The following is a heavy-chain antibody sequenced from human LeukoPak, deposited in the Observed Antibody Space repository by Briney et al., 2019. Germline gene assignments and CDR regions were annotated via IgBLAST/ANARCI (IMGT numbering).Heavy chain of an antibody. CDR2: ISGSGGST. J-gene: IGHJ4*02. D-gene: IGHD5-12*01. V-gene: IGHV3-23*01. Sequence: GGSLRLSCAASGFTFSSYAMSWVRQAPGKGLEWVSAISGSGGSTYYADSVKGRFTISRDNSKNTLYLQMNSLRAEDTAVYYCAKDFVDIVVTDGFDYWGQGTLVTVSS. CDR1: GFTFSSYA. CDR3: AKDFVDIVVTDGFDY.